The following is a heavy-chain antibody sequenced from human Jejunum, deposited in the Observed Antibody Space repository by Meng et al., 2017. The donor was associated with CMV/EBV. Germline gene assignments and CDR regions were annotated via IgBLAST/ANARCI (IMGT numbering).Heavy chain of an antibody. D-gene: IGHD1-26*01. CDR2: ISAYNGNT. Sequence: QAQLVQSGGEVKKPGASVKVSCKASGYTFTNYGITWVRQALGQGLEWMGWISAYNGNTNYAQTLQGRLTMTTDTSTSTAYMELRSLRSDDTAVYYCARVEVGITSGDYWGQGTLVTVFS. J-gene: IGHJ4*02. CDR1: GYTFTNYG. V-gene: IGHV1-18*01. CDR3: ARVEVGITSGDY.